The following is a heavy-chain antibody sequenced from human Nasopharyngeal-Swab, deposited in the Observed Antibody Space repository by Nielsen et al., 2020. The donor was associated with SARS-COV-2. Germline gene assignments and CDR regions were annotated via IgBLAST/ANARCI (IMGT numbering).Heavy chain of an antibody. CDR2: ILYDGSNK. Sequence: GGSLRLSCAASGFTFSSYAMHWVRQAPGKGLEWVAVILYDGSNKYYADSVKGRFTISRDNSKNTLYLQMNSLRAEDTAVYYCARDESRGYSYGPNDYWGQGTLVTVSS. D-gene: IGHD5-18*01. CDR3: ARDESRGYSYGPNDY. CDR1: GFTFSSYA. V-gene: IGHV3-30-3*01. J-gene: IGHJ4*02.